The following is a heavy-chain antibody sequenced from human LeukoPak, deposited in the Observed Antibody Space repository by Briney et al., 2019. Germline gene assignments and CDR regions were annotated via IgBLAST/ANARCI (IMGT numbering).Heavy chain of an antibody. CDR3: ATFRVITFGGVIVIHHDY. CDR1: GYTLTELS. V-gene: IGHV1-24*01. J-gene: IGHJ4*02. D-gene: IGHD3-16*02. CDR2: FDPEDGET. Sequence: ASVKVSCTVSGYTLTELSMHWVRQAPGKGLEWMGGFDPEDGETIYAQKFQGRVTMTEDTSTDTAYMELSSLRSEDTAVYYCATFRVITFGGVIVIHHDYWGQGTLVTVSS.